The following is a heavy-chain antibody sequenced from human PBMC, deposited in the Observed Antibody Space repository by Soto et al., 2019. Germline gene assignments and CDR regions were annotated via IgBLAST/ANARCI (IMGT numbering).Heavy chain of an antibody. CDR1: GFTFSSYA. D-gene: IGHD3-9*01. J-gene: IGHJ4*02. CDR3: AKAVYDILTGYYRRGDGI. Sequence: EVQLLESGGGLVQPGGSLRLSCAASGFTFSSYAMSWVRQAPGKGLEWVSAISGSGGSTYYADSVKGRFTISRDNSKNTLYLQMNSLRAEDTAVYYCAKAVYDILTGYYRRGDGIWGQGTLVTVSS. V-gene: IGHV3-23*01. CDR2: ISGSGGST.